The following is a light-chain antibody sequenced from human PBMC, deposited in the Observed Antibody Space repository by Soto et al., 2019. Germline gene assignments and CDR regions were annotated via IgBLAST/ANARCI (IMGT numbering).Light chain of an antibody. CDR2: EVS. Sequence: QSALTQPASVSGSPGQSITISCTGTSSDVGGYNYVSWYQQHPGKAPKLMIYEVSNRPSGVSNRFSGSKSGNTASLTISGLQVEEEADYYCSSYTSSSNPNWVFCGGTKLTVL. CDR3: SSYTSSSNPNWV. J-gene: IGLJ3*02. V-gene: IGLV2-14*01. CDR1: SSDVGGYNY.